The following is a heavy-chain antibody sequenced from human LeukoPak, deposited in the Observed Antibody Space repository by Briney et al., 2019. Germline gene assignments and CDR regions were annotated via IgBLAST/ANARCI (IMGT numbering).Heavy chain of an antibody. CDR3: ARETRYSGSSSFDY. CDR2: IYTSGST. D-gene: IGHD1-26*01. Sequence: SETLSLTCTVSGGSISSYYWSWIRQPAGKGLEWIGRIYTSGSTNYNPSLKSRVTMSVDTSKNQFSPKLSSVTAADTAVYYCARETRYSGSSSFDYWGQGTLVTVSS. J-gene: IGHJ4*02. V-gene: IGHV4-4*07. CDR1: GGSISSYY.